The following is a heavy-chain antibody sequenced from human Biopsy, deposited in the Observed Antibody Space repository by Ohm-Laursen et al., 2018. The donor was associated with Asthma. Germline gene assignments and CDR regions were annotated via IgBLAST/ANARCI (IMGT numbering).Heavy chain of an antibody. Sequence: SLRLSCTATGFTLSSYAIHWVRQAPGKGLEWVSVISSGGGTIDYADSVKGRFTISRNIFTNTVYLQMDSLSADDTAVYYCAKVGHGYGDYVGYLDPWGQGTLVTVSS. D-gene: IGHD4-17*01. CDR3: AKVGHGYGDYVGYLDP. J-gene: IGHJ5*02. CDR1: GFTLSSYA. CDR2: ISSGGGTI. V-gene: IGHV3-23*01.